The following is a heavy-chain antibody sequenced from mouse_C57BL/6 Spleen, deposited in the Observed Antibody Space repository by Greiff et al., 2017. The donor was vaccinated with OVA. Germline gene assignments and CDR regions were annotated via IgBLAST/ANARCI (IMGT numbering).Heavy chain of an antibody. Sequence: QVQLKQPGAELVKPGASVKVSCKASGYTFTSYWMHWVKQRPGQGLEWIGRIHPSDSDTNYNQKFKGKATLTVDKSSSTAYMQLSSLTSEDSAVYYCANDYDGAWFAYWGQGTLVTVSA. CDR3: ANDYDGAWFAY. CDR2: IHPSDSDT. J-gene: IGHJ3*01. D-gene: IGHD2-4*01. CDR1: GYTFTSYW. V-gene: IGHV1-74*01.